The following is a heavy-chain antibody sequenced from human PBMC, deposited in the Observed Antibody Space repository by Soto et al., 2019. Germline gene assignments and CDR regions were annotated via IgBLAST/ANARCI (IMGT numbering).Heavy chain of an antibody. CDR2: IYHSGST. CDR3: ARSGYNYGSTIFDY. J-gene: IGHJ4*02. CDR1: GGSISSGGYS. V-gene: IGHV4-30-2*01. D-gene: IGHD5-18*01. Sequence: PSETLSLTCGVSGGSISSGGYSWSWIRQPPGKGLEWIGYIYHSGSTYYNPSLKSRVTRSVDRSKNQFSLKLSSVSAADTAVYYCARSGYNYGSTIFDYWGQGTLVTVYS.